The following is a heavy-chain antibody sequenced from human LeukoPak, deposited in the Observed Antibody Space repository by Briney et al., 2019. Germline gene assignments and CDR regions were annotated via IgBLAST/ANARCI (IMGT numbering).Heavy chain of an antibody. CDR1: GFTFSTYG. CDR3: AKDWDPGYYDSSGSYPDY. J-gene: IGHJ4*02. V-gene: IGHV3-30*18. Sequence: GGSLRLSCAASGFTFSTYGMHWVRQAPGKGLEWVAVVSYDESSIYYADSVKGRFTISRDNSKNTLYLQMNSLRAEDAAVYYCAKDWDPGYYDSSGSYPDYWGQGTLVTVSS. CDR2: VSYDESSI. D-gene: IGHD3-22*01.